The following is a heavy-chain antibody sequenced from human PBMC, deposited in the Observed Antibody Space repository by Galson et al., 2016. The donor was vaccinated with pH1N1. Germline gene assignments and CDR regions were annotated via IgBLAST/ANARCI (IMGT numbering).Heavy chain of an antibody. D-gene: IGHD6-13*01. CDR3: ARGGIAAGTSWFDP. J-gene: IGHJ5*02. CDR2: IYYSGST. CDR1: GGSISSGDYY. Sequence: TLSLTCTVSGGSISSGDYYWSWIRQSPGRGLEWIGYIYYSGSTYYNPSLESRITISLDTSKNQFSLKLSSVTAADTAVYDCARGGIAAGTSWFDPWGQGTLVTGSS. V-gene: IGHV4-30-4*08.